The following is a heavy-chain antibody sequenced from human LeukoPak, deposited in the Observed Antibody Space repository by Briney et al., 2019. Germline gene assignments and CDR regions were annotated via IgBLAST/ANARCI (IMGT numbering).Heavy chain of an antibody. V-gene: IGHV3-53*01. CDR1: GFTVSDNY. Sequence: GGSLRVSCAASGFTVSDNYMSWVRQAPGKGLEWVSDMYSRGDTYYANSVKGRFTFSRDISKNTLYLQMNGLRVEDTAMYYCARDAPQVPAAGVLASWGQGTLVIVSS. D-gene: IGHD6-13*01. CDR3: ARDAPQVPAAGVLAS. J-gene: IGHJ5*02. CDR2: MYSRGDT.